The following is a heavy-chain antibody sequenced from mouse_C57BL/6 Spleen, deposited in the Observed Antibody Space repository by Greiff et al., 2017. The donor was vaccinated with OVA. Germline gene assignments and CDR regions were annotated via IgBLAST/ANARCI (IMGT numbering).Heavy chain of an antibody. Sequence: QVQLQQPGAELVRPGSSVKLSCKASGYTFTSYWMHWVKQRPIQGLEWIGNIDPSDSETHYNQKFKDKATLTVDKSSSTAYMQLSSLTSEDSAVYSCAVPYYYGSSYGYWGQGTTLTVSS. V-gene: IGHV1-52*01. D-gene: IGHD1-1*01. J-gene: IGHJ2*01. CDR1: GYTFTSYW. CDR2: IDPSDSET. CDR3: AVPYYYGSSYGY.